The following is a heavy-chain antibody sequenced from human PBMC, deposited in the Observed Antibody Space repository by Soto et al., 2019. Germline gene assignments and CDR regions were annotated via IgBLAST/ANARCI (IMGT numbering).Heavy chain of an antibody. CDR2: IDPSDSYT. CDR3: AGTSTQYYYYGMDV. V-gene: IGHV5-10-1*01. D-gene: IGHD3-3*02. CDR1: GYSFTNYW. J-gene: IGHJ6*02. Sequence: GESLKISCKGSGYSFTNYWISWVRQMPGKGLEWMGRIDPSDSYTNYSPSFQGHVTISADKSISTAYLQWSSLKASDTAMYYCAGTSTQYYYYGMDVWGQGTTVTVSS.